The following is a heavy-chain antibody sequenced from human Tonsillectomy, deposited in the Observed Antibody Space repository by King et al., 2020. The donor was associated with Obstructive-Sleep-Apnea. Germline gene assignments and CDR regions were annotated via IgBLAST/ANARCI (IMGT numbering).Heavy chain of an antibody. J-gene: IGHJ4*02. D-gene: IGHD6-13*01. CDR1: GGSISSYY. CDR2: VYYSGST. V-gene: IGHV4-59*01. Sequence: VQLQESGPGLVKPSETLSLTCSVSGGSISSYYWSWIRQSPGKGLEWIGYVYYSGSTEYNSSLQSRVTISVDTSKNQFSLKLSSVTPADTAVYYCARGYSSSWYYFDHWGQGTEVTVSS. CDR3: ARGYSSSWYYFDH.